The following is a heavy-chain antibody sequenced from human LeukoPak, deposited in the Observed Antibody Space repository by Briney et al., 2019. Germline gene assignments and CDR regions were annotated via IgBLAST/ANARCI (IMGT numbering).Heavy chain of an antibody. Sequence: PGGSLRLSCAASGFTFSSYAMSWVRQAPGKGLEWVSSISSSSSYIYYADSVKGRFTISRDNAKNSLYLQMNSLRAEDTAVYYCARDYRSSSSGGPFDYWGQGTLVTVSS. V-gene: IGHV3-21*01. J-gene: IGHJ4*02. D-gene: IGHD6-13*01. CDR3: ARDYRSSSSGGPFDY. CDR2: ISSSSSYI. CDR1: GFTFSSYA.